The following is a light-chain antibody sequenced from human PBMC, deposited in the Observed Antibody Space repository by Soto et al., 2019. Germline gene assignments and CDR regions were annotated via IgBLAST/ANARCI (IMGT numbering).Light chain of an antibody. CDR3: SSYTSSSTLV. CDR2: EVS. CDR1: SSDVGGYNY. Sequence: QSVLTQPASVSGSPGQSITISCTGTSSDVGGYNYVSWYQQHPGKAPKLMISEVSNRRSGVSNRFSGSKSSNTASLTISGLQAEDEADYYCSSYTSSSTLVFGGGTKLTVL. J-gene: IGLJ2*01. V-gene: IGLV2-14*01.